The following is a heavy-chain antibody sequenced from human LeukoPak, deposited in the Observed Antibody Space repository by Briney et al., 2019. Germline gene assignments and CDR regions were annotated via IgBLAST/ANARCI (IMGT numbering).Heavy chain of an antibody. CDR3: ARDNLRYCSSTSCYTGPDY. V-gene: IGHV3-30-3*01. J-gene: IGHJ4*02. CDR1: GFTFSSYA. Sequence: PGGSLRLSCAASGFTFSSYAMHWVRQAPGKGLEWVAVISYDGSNKYYADPVKGRFTISRDNSKNTLYLQMNSLRAEDTAVYYCARDNLRYCSSTSCYTGPDYWGQGTLVTVSS. CDR2: ISYDGSNK. D-gene: IGHD2-2*02.